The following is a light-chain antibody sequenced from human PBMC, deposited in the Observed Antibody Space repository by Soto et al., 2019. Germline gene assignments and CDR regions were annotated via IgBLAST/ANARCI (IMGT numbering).Light chain of an antibody. CDR1: QDISSW. J-gene: IGKJ1*01. CDR2: AAS. V-gene: IGKV1-12*01. Sequence: DIEMTQSPSSLAASLGDRVIITCRASQDISSWLAWYQQKPGKAPKLLVSAASTLQSGVPDRFSGSGSGTEFTLTISNLQPEVVATYFCLRSNSFPRVFGQGTKLEIK. CDR3: LRSNSFPRV.